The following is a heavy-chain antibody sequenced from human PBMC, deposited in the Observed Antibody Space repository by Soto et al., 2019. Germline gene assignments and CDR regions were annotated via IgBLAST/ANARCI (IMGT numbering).Heavy chain of an antibody. CDR1: GFTFSRYA. V-gene: IGHV3-30-3*01. D-gene: IGHD2-8*01. CDR2: ISYDGSNK. CDR3: ASDRESMLGARTDAFDI. J-gene: IGHJ3*02. Sequence: GGSLRLSCAASGFTFSRYAMHWVRQAPGKGLEWVAVISYDGSNKYYADSVKGRFTISRDNSKNTLYLQMNSLRAEDTAVYYCASDRESMLGARTDAFDIWGQGSMVTVXS.